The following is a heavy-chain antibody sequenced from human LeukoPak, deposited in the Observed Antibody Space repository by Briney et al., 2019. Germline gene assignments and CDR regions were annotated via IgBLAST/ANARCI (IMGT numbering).Heavy chain of an antibody. CDR3: ARELAA. J-gene: IGHJ4*02. CDR1: GFTLSDYW. V-gene: IGHV3-7*01. Sequence: GGSLRLSCVASGFTLSDYWMSWVRQAPGKGLEWVANIKQDGSEKYYVDSVKGRFTISRDNAQNSLYLQMNSLRGDDTAIYYCARELAAWGQGTLVTVSS. CDR2: IKQDGSEK. D-gene: IGHD6-13*01.